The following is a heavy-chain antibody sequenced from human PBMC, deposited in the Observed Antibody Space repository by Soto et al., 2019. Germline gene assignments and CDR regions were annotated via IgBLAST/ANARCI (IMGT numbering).Heavy chain of an antibody. V-gene: IGHV3-30-3*01. J-gene: IGHJ2*01. Sequence: QVQLVESGGGVVQPGRSLRVSCAASGFTFSHYAMHWVRQAPGKGLEWVALVSYNGGNKYPADSVKGRFTISRDNSKDTLYLQMNSLRPEDTAVYYCARDARTTVTTRGVWYFDLWGHGTLVTVSS. CDR2: VSYNGGNK. CDR3: ARDARTTVTTRGVWYFDL. CDR1: GFTFSHYA. D-gene: IGHD4-17*01.